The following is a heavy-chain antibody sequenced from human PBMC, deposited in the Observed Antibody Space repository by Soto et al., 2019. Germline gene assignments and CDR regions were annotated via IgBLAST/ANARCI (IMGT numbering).Heavy chain of an antibody. D-gene: IGHD2-2*01. CDR3: ASYYCSRTSCYNPDWYFDL. CDR2: IIPIFGTA. V-gene: IGHV1-69*13. CDR1: GGTFSSYA. J-gene: IGHJ2*01. Sequence: SVKVSCKASGGTFSSYAISWVRQAPGQGLEWMGGIIPIFGTANYAQKFQGRVTITADESTSTAYMELSSLRSEDTAVYYCASYYCSRTSCYNPDWYFDLWGRGTLVTVSS.